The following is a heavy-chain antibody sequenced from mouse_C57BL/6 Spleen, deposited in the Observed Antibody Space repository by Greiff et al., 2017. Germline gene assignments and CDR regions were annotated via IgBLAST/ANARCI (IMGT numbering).Heavy chain of an antibody. D-gene: IGHD4-1*01. CDR1: GYAFSSSW. Sequence: QVQLKESGPELVKPGASVKISCKASGYAFSSSWMNWVKQRPGKGLEWIGRIYPGDGDTNYNGKFKGKATLTADKSSSTAYMQLSSLTSEDSAVYFCARSGGLGRGVAYWGQGTLVTVSA. CDR3: ARSGGLGRGVAY. CDR2: IYPGDGDT. J-gene: IGHJ3*01. V-gene: IGHV1-82*01.